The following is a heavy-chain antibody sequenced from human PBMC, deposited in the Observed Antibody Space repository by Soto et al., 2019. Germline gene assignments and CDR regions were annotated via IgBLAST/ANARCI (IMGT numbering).Heavy chain of an antibody. CDR2: INAYNGNT. CDR1: GYSFTRYG. V-gene: IGHV1-18*01. J-gene: IGHJ6*02. D-gene: IGHD3-16*01. Sequence: QVQLVQSGAEVKNPGASVKVSSKASGYSFTRYGIDWARQAPGQGLEWMGWINAYNGNTNYAQNLQGRLTLTTDTSTTTAYMELRSLRSNDTAIYYCAMVDVYVTPSPQDVWGQGTTVTVSS. CDR3: AMVDVYVTPSPQDV.